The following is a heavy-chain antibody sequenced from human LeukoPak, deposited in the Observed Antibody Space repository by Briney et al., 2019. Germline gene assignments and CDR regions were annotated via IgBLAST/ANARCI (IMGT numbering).Heavy chain of an antibody. D-gene: IGHD2-15*01. J-gene: IGHJ6*03. V-gene: IGHV4-34*01. CDR2: INHSGST. CDR3: ARGWCSGGGCYSSFAFRNYYYYYMDV. CDR1: GGSFSGYY. Sequence: SETLSLTCAVYGGSFSGYYWSWIRQPPGKGLEWIGEINHSGSTNYNPSLKSRVTISVDTSKNQFSLKLSSVTAADTAVYYCARGWCSGGGCYSSFAFRNYYYYYMDVWGKGTTVTVSS.